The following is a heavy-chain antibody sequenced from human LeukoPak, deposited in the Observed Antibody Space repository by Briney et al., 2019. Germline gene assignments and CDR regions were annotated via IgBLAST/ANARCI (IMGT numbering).Heavy chain of an antibody. J-gene: IGHJ4*02. CDR1: GFTFSNYT. Sequence: GSLRLSCAASGFTFSNYTMSWVRQAPGKGLEWNGEINHSGSTNYNPSLKSRVTISLDTSKSQFSLKVRYVTAADTAVYYCARGLNDSWTGENYWGQGTLVTVSS. CDR2: INHSGST. D-gene: IGHD3-3*01. CDR3: ARGLNDSWTGENY. V-gene: IGHV4-34*01.